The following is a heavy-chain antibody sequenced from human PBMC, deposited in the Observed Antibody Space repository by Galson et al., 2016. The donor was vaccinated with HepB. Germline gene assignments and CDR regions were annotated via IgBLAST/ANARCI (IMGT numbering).Heavy chain of an antibody. J-gene: IGHJ2*01. D-gene: IGHD3-10*01. Sequence: SVKVSCKASGYTFTSYAMHWVRQAPGQRLEWMGWINAGNGNTKYSQHFQGRVTFTRDTSATTAYMELSSLRSEDTAVYYCARSDLWFGEFKWFFDLWGRGTLVTV. CDR3: ARSDLWFGEFKWFFDL. CDR2: INAGNGNT. V-gene: IGHV1-3*01. CDR1: GYTFTSYA.